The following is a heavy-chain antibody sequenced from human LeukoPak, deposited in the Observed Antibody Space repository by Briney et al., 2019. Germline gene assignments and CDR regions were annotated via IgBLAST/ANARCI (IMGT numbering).Heavy chain of an antibody. CDR3: ARGGMVRGVIVYYYYGMDV. CDR2: IYHTGST. J-gene: IGHJ6*04. Sequence: SGTLSLTCAVSGGSISSGNWWGWVRQPPGKGLEWIGEIYHTGSTNYNPSLKSRVTISVDKSKNQFSLKLSSVTAADTAVYYCARGGMVRGVIVYYYYGMDVWGKGTTVTVSS. D-gene: IGHD3-10*01. CDR1: GGSISSGNW. V-gene: IGHV4-4*02.